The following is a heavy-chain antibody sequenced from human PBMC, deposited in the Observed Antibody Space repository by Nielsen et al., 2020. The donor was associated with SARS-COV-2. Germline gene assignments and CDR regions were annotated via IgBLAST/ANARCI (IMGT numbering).Heavy chain of an antibody. CDR2: ISGDSGST. CDR1: GFTFSDYY. J-gene: IGHJ4*02. CDR3: ARVPRSHFDFSSVGPPDF. D-gene: IGHD3-3*01. Sequence: GESLKISCAASGFTFSDYYMTWIRLAPGRGLEWLSHISGDSGSTNYADSVKGRFTISRDNARRSLYLQLNSLRADDTAMYYCARVPRSHFDFSSVGPPDFWGQGTLVTVSS. V-gene: IGHV3-11*03.